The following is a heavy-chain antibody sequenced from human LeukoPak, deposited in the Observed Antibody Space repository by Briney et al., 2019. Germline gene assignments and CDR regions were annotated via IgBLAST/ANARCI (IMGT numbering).Heavy chain of an antibody. CDR3: ARQSQQWLEHDY. J-gene: IGHJ4*02. CDR2: IDPSDSYT. V-gene: IGHV5-10-1*01. Sequence: GESLKSSCKGSGYSFTSYWISWVRQMPGKGLEWMGRIDPSDSYTNYSPSFQGHVTISADKSISTAYLQWSSLKASDTAMYYCARQSQQWLEHDYWGQGTLVTVSS. D-gene: IGHD6-19*01. CDR1: GYSFTSYW.